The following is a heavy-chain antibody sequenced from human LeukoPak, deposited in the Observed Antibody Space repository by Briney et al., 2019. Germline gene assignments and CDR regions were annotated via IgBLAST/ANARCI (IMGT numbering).Heavy chain of an antibody. Sequence: ASVKVSCKASGYTLTDYHMSWVRQAPGQGLEWMGWIKAKSGDIKYAQEFQGRVTMTTDTSISTAYMELRSLRSDDTAVYYCARDPDGDYADPFDYWGQGTLVTVSS. J-gene: IGHJ4*02. D-gene: IGHD4-17*01. CDR1: GYTLTDYH. CDR3: ARDPDGDYADPFDY. V-gene: IGHV1-2*02. CDR2: IKAKSGDI.